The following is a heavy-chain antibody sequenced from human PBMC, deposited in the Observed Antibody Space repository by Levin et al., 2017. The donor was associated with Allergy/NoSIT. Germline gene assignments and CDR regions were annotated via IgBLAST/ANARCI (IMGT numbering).Heavy chain of an antibody. CDR3: ARVRDSYGSGWYGDY. CDR2: ISSGGVTK. J-gene: IGHJ4*02. D-gene: IGHD6-19*01. CDR1: GFIFTTYS. Sequence: TGGSLRLSCVASGFIFTTYSMNWVRQAPGKGLEWISYISSGGVTKQYADSVKGRFTISRDNAKNSLYLQMNSLRDEDTAVYYCARVRDSYGSGWYGDYWGQGTLVTVSS. V-gene: IGHV3-48*02.